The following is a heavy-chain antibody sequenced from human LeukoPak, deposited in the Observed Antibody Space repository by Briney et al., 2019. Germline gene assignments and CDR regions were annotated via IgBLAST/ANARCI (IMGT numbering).Heavy chain of an antibody. D-gene: IGHD2-2*01. CDR1: GGSISSGGYY. CDR2: IYYSGST. Sequence: PSETLSLTCAVSGGSISSGGYYWSWIRQHPGKGLEWIGYIYYSGSTNYNPSLKSRVTISVDTSKNQFSLKLSSVTAADTAVYYCARHEQNQLLVFDYWGQGTLVTVSS. CDR3: ARHEQNQLLVFDY. V-gene: IGHV4-31*11. J-gene: IGHJ4*02.